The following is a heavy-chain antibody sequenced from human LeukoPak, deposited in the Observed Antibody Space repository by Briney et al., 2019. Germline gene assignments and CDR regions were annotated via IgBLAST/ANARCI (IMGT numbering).Heavy chain of an antibody. D-gene: IGHD3/OR15-3a*01. CDR1: GYSFTTFH. J-gene: IGHJ3*02. V-gene: IGHV1-8*03. CDR3: ARRGLVAGIYDLVYGFDI. CDR2: VNPGTGNT. Sequence: TSVKLSCTAAGYSFTTFHINWVRQGPGQGHGRVGCVNPGTGNTGFAQKFQDRVTITQNNSVTTVYIELSSLTSEDRAVYYCARRGLVAGIYDLVYGFDIWGQGTMVTVSS.